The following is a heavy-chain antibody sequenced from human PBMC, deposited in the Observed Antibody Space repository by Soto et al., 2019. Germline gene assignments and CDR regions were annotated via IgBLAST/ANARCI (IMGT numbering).Heavy chain of an antibody. V-gene: IGHV4-59*01. D-gene: IGHD1-26*01. J-gene: IGHJ4*02. CDR3: ARGRKWELTPFDY. CDR2: IYYSGST. Sequence: QVQLQESGPGLVKPSETLSLTCTVSGGSISSYYWSWIRQPPGKGLEWIGYIYYSGSTNYNPSLKSRVTISVDTSKNQFSLKLSSVTAADTAVYYCARGRKWELTPFDYWGQGTLVTVSS. CDR1: GGSISSYY.